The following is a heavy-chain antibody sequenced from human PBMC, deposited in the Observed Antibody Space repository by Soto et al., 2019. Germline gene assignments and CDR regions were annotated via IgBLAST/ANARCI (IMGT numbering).Heavy chain of an antibody. D-gene: IGHD2-2*02. Sequence: PSQTLSLTCAISVDSVSSNSAAWNCIRQSPSRGLEWLGRTYYRSEWYNDYAVSVKSRITINPGTSKNQFSLQLNSVTPEDTAVYYCARDDNRYCSSTSCYNFDYWGQGTLVTVSS. V-gene: IGHV6-1*01. CDR1: VDSVSSNSAA. J-gene: IGHJ4*02. CDR2: TYYRSEWYN. CDR3: ARDDNRYCSSTSCYNFDY.